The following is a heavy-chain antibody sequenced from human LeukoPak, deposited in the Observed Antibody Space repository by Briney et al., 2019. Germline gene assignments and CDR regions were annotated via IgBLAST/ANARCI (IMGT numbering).Heavy chain of an antibody. J-gene: IGHJ4*02. Sequence: GESLKISCKGSGYTFTGYYMHWVRQAPGQGLEWMGWINPNSGGTNYAQKFQGRVTMTRDTSISTAYMELSRLRSDDTAVYYCARDRRCDYWGQGTLVTVSS. CDR2: INPNSGGT. CDR1: GYTFTGYY. CDR3: ARDRRCDY. V-gene: IGHV1-2*02. D-gene: IGHD5-24*01.